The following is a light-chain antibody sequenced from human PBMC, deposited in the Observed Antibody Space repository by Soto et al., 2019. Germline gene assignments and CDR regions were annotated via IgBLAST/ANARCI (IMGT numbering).Light chain of an antibody. J-gene: IGKJ2*01. Sequence: EIVLTQSPGTLSLSPGERATLSCRASQSVSTTFLAWYQQKPGQAPRLLIYATSCRATGIPDRFSGSGSGTDFALTISRLEPEDFAVYSCQQSGTLPYTFGRGTKVEIK. CDR1: QSVSTTF. CDR3: QQSGTLPYT. CDR2: ATS. V-gene: IGKV3-20*01.